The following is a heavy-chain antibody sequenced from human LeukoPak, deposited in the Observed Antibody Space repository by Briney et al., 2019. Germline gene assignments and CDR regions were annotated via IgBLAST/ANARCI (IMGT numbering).Heavy chain of an antibody. CDR3: TPELEGDGSFDY. Sequence: GGSLRLSCAASGFTFNNEWMIWVRQAPGKGLEWVGRIKTKTDGGTTDYAAPVKGRFTISRDDSKNTLYLQMNSLETEDTAVYYCTPELEGDGSFDYWGQGTLVTVSS. CDR1: GFTFNNEW. V-gene: IGHV3-15*01. D-gene: IGHD1-1*01. J-gene: IGHJ4*02. CDR2: IKTKTDGGTT.